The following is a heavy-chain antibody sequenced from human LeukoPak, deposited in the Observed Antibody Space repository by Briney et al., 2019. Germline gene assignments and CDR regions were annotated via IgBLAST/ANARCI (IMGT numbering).Heavy chain of an antibody. Sequence: SETLSLTCTVSGGSISGYYWSWVRQPPGKGVEWIGYISDTGSTNYNPSLKSRVTISIDTSKNQFSLKLSSVTAADTAVYYCARGYSSSWNYFDYWGQGTLVTVSS. V-gene: IGHV4-59*01. CDR3: ARGYSSSWNYFDY. D-gene: IGHD6-13*01. CDR2: ISDTGST. J-gene: IGHJ4*02. CDR1: GGSISGYY.